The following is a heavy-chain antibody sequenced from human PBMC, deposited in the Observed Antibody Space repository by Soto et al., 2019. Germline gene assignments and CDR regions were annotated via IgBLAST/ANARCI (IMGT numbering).Heavy chain of an antibody. Sequence: QVQLVQSGAEVKKPGASVKVSCKASGYIFTSYNINWVRQAAGHGLVWMGWVNPDSGHTVYAQKFQGRVTMTRDTSIGTAHMDLRSLTPEDTAVYYCARSAPFSNAALEYRDYMDVWGKGASVTVSS. CDR3: ARSAPFSNAALEYRDYMDV. D-gene: IGHD4-4*01. CDR1: GYIFTSYN. J-gene: IGHJ6*03. V-gene: IGHV1-8*02. CDR2: VNPDSGHT.